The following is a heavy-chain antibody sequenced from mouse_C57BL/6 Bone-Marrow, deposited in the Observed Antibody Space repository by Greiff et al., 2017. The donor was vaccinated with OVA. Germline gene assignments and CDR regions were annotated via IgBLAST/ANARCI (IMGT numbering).Heavy chain of an antibody. CDR1: GYAFTNYL. Sequence: VKLMESGAELVRLGTSVKVSCKASGYAFTNYLIEWVKQRPGQGLEWIGVINPGSGGTNYNEKFKGKATLTADKSSSTAYMQLSSLTSEDSAVYFCARFRSSGYVAWFAYWGQGTLVTVSA. V-gene: IGHV1-54*01. D-gene: IGHD3-2*02. CDR2: INPGSGGT. CDR3: ARFRSSGYVAWFAY. J-gene: IGHJ3*01.